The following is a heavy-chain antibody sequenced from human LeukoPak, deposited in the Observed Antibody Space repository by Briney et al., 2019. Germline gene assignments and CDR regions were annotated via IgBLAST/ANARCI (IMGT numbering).Heavy chain of an antibody. CDR1: GFTFSSYW. J-gene: IGHJ4*02. CDR2: IKQDGSEK. Sequence: PGGSLRLSCAASGFTFSSYWMSWVRQAPGKGLEWVANIKQDGSEKYYVDSVKGRFTISRDNSKNTLYLQMNSLRAEDTAVYYCASSSSPDNPFDYWGQGTLVTVSS. V-gene: IGHV3-7*03. D-gene: IGHD6-6*01. CDR3: ASSSSPDNPFDY.